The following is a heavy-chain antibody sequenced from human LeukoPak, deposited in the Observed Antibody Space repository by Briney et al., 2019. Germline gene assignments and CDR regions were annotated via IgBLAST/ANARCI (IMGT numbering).Heavy chain of an antibody. CDR2: INWNGGST. Sequence: PGGSLRLSCAASGFTFDDYGMSWVRQAPGKGLEWVSGINWNGGSTGYADSVKGRVTISRDNAKNSLYLQMNSLRAEDTALYYCARDIFYYDSSGPGRYFDYWGQGTLVTVSS. CDR1: GFTFDDYG. V-gene: IGHV3-20*04. J-gene: IGHJ4*02. D-gene: IGHD3-22*01. CDR3: ARDIFYYDSSGPGRYFDY.